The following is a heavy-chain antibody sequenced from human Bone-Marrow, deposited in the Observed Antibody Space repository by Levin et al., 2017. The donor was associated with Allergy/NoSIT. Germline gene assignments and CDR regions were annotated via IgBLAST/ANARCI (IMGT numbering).Heavy chain of an antibody. CDR3: AKDGIPSSTTYGGNWFDT. CDR2: IKQDGSEE. Sequence: LSLTCADSGFSFSSYWMNWVRQAPGKGLEWVANIKQDGSEEYYVDSVKGRFTISRDNAKNSLYLQMNSLRAEDTAVYYCAKDGIPSSTTYGGNWFDTWGQGTLVTVSS. V-gene: IGHV3-7*03. CDR1: GFSFSSYW. J-gene: IGHJ5*02. D-gene: IGHD2-2*01.